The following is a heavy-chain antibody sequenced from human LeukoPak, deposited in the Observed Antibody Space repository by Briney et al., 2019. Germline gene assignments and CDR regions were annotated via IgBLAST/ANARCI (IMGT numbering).Heavy chain of an antibody. J-gene: IGHJ4*02. D-gene: IGHD1-7*01. CDR2: IYHSGST. V-gene: IGHV4-30-2*01. CDR1: GGCISSGGYS. Sequence: SETLSLTCAVSGGCISSGGYSWSWIRQPPGKGLEWIGYIYHSGSTYYNPSLKSRVTISVDRSKNQFSLKLSSVTAADTAVYYCARVGWNYYFDYWGQGTLVTVSS. CDR3: ARVGWNYYFDY.